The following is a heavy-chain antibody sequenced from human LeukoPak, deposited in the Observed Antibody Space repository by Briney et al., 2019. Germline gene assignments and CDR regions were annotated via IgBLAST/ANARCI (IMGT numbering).Heavy chain of an antibody. Sequence: ASVKVSCKASGYTFTSYYMHWVRPAPGQGLEWMGIINPSGGSTSYAQKFQGRVTMTRDTSTSTVYMELSSLRSEDTAVYYCAREKYSSSLLYYYGMDVWGQGTTVTVSS. CDR2: INPSGGST. V-gene: IGHV1-46*01. D-gene: IGHD6-6*01. J-gene: IGHJ6*02. CDR1: GYTFTSYY. CDR3: AREKYSSSLLYYYGMDV.